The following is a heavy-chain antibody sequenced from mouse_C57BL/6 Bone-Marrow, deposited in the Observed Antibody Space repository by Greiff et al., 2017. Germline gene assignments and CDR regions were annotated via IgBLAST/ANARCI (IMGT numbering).Heavy chain of an antibody. J-gene: IGHJ3*01. D-gene: IGHD2-10*01. Sequence: VQLQQPGAELVKPGASVKVSCKASGYTFTSYWMHWVKQRPGQGLEWIGRIHPSDSDTNYNQNFKGKATLTVDKSSSTAYMQLSSLTSEDSAVYYCATCYGNYVSWFAYWGQGTLVTVSA. V-gene: IGHV1-74*01. CDR1: GYTFTSYW. CDR2: IHPSDSDT. CDR3: ATCYGNYVSWFAY.